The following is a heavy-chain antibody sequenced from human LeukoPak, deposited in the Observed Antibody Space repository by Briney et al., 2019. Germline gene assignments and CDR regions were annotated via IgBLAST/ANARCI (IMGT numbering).Heavy chain of an antibody. CDR1: GYTFTDYY. J-gene: IGHJ5*02. D-gene: IGHD6-13*01. V-gene: IGHV1-2*02. Sequence: ASVKVSCKASGYTFTDYYMHWVRQAPGQGLEWMGWINPNSGGTNYAQKFQGRVTMTGDTSISTAYMELSRLKSDDTAVYYCARVTHSRDWFDPWGQGTLVTVSS. CDR3: ARVTHSRDWFDP. CDR2: INPNSGGT.